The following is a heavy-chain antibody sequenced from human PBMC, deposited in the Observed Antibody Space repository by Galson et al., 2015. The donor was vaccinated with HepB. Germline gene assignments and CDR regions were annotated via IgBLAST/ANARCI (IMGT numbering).Heavy chain of an antibody. Sequence: SVKVSCKASGGTFSSYAISWVRQAPGQGLEWMGGIIPIFGTANYAQKFQGRVTITADESTSTAYMELSSLRSEDTAVYYCASPGASYTPQIVVVPAAIGGVAFDIWGQGTMVTVSS. D-gene: IGHD2-2*02. CDR2: IIPIFGTA. V-gene: IGHV1-69*13. CDR3: ASPGASYTPQIVVVPAAIGGVAFDI. CDR1: GGTFSSYA. J-gene: IGHJ3*02.